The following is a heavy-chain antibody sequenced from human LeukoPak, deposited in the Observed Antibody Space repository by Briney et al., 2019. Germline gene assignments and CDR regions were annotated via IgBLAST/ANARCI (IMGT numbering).Heavy chain of an antibody. D-gene: IGHD2-15*01. CDR2: ISAYNGNT. CDR3: ATVARLSDYCSGGSCYGNWFDY. V-gene: IGHV1-18*01. J-gene: IGHJ4*02. Sequence: ASVKVSCKASGYTFTSYGISWVRQAPGQGLEWMGWISAYNGNTNYAQKLQGRVTMTTDTSTSTAYMELRSLRSEDTAVYYCATVARLSDYCSGGSCYGNWFDYWGQGTLVTVSS. CDR1: GYTFTSYG.